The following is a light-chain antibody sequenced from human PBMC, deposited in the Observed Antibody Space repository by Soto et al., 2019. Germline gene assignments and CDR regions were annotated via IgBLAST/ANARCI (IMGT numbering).Light chain of an antibody. CDR1: QSISSW. CDR3: QQYNSYSWT. CDR2: DAS. Sequence: DSQMTQSPSTLSASVGDRVTITCRASQSISSWLAWYQQKPGKAPKLLIYDASSLESGVPSRFSGGGSGTEFTLTISSLQPDDFATYYCQQYNSYSWTFGQGTKV. J-gene: IGKJ1*01. V-gene: IGKV1-5*01.